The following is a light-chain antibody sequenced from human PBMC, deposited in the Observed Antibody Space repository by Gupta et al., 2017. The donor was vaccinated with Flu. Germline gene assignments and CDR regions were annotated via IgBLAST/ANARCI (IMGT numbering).Light chain of an antibody. Sequence: QSVLTQPPSVSAAPGPKVTISCSGSTSNIGANSVSWYQQLPGTAPRLLIYENNKRPSGIPDRFSGSKSGTSATLGITELQTGDEADYYCGTWDNSLNFARVFGGGTTLTVL. CDR2: ENN. V-gene: IGLV1-51*02. CDR3: GTWDNSLNFARV. J-gene: IGLJ3*02. CDR1: TSNIGANS.